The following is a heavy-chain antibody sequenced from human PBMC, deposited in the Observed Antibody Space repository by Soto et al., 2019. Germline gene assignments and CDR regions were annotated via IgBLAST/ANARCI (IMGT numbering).Heavy chain of an antibody. CDR2: IYPGDSDT. Sequence: PGESLKISCKGSGYSFTSYWIGWVRQMPGKGLEWMGIIYPGDSDTRYSPSFQGQVTISADKSISTAYLQWSSLKASDTAMYYCARQGGDYVGDYYYYGMDVWGQGTTVTVSS. J-gene: IGHJ6*02. CDR1: GYSFTSYW. D-gene: IGHD4-17*01. CDR3: ARQGGDYVGDYYYYGMDV. V-gene: IGHV5-51*01.